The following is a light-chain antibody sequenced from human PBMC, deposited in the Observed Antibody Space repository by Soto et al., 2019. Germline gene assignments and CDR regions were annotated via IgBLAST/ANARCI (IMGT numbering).Light chain of an antibody. CDR3: QQYDTLPYT. Sequence: DIQMTQSPSSLSASVGDRVTITCQASQDSGNYLNWYQQRPGKAPKLLIYDASNLETGVPSRFSGSGSGTDFTFTISSLQPEDIATYYCQQYDTLPYTFGPGTKLEIK. CDR2: DAS. CDR1: QDSGNY. J-gene: IGKJ2*01. V-gene: IGKV1-33*01.